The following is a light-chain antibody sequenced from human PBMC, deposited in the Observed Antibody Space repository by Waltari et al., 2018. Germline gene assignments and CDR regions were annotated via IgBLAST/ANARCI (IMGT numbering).Light chain of an antibody. J-gene: IGLJ3*02. Sequence: QSALTQSASVSGSPGQSITISCTGTSRDFAVFNYVSWYHQHPGKAPQLMLYDVSKRPSGVSNRFSGSKSGTTASLTISGLQAEDEADYYCSSYTSTWVFGGGTKLTVL. V-gene: IGLV2-14*01. CDR3: SSYTSTWV. CDR1: SRDFAVFNY. CDR2: DVS.